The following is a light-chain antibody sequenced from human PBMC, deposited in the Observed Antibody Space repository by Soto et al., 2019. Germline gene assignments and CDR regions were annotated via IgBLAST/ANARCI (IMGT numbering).Light chain of an antibody. CDR1: NIGSKS. Sequence: SYELTQPPSVSVAPGKTARITCGGNNIGSKSVHWYQQKPGQAPVLVIYYDSDRPSGIPERFSGSNSGNTATLTISRVAAGDEADYYCQVWDSSSDHPEVFGGGTKLTVL. J-gene: IGLJ2*01. V-gene: IGLV3-21*04. CDR2: YDS. CDR3: QVWDSSSDHPEV.